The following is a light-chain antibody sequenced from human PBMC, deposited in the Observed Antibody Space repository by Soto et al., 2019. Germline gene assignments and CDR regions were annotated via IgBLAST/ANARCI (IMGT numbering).Light chain of an antibody. V-gene: IGKV3D-15*01. CDR2: GAS. Sequence: EIVMTQSPATLSVSPGERATLSCRTSQSVSSNLAWYQQKPGQAPRLLIYGASTRATGISARFSGSGSGTEFTLTISSLQSEDFAVYYCQQYNNWPLFGGGTKVDIK. J-gene: IGKJ4*01. CDR1: QSVSSN. CDR3: QQYNNWPL.